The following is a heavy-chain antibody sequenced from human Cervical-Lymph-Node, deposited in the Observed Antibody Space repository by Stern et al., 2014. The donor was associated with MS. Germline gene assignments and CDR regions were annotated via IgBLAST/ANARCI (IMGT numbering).Heavy chain of an antibody. Sequence: QVQLVQSGAEVKKPGASVKVSCKASGYTFTGYYMHWVRQAPGQGLAWMGRINPNRGGTNYAQKFQGRVTMTRDTSISTAYMELSRLRSDDTAVYYCAREAAMAVAGTGVDYWGQGTLVTVSS. CDR2: INPNRGGT. CDR3: AREAAMAVAGTGVDY. V-gene: IGHV1-2*06. D-gene: IGHD6-19*01. J-gene: IGHJ4*02. CDR1: GYTFTGYY.